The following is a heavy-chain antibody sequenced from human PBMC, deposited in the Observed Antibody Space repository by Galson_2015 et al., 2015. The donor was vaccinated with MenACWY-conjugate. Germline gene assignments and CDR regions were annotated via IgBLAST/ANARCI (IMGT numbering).Heavy chain of an antibody. CDR1: GFTFSSYT. CDR2: MSYDGGNQ. V-gene: IGHV3-30*01. D-gene: IGHD6-19*01. Sequence: SLRLSCAASGFTFSSYTMHWVRQTPGKGLEWVALMSYDGGNQYYADSLKSRLTISRDNSKSTLYLQMDSLRAEDTAVYYCARGLIGYSSGPLDFWGQGALVTVSS. J-gene: IGHJ4*02. CDR3: ARGLIGYSSGPLDF.